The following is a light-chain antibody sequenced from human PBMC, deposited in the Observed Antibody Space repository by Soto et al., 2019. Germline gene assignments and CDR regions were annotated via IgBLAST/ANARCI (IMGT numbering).Light chain of an antibody. CDR1: SSNIGAGSD. CDR2: GNA. Sequence: QSVLTQPPSISGAPEQRITISSTGNSSNIGAGSDVHWYHQLPGTAPKLRIYGNANRPSGVPDRFSGSKSGTSASLAIAGLQTEDGGDYYCQTYDSSLSGLYVFGTGTKVTVL. V-gene: IGLV1-40*01. CDR3: QTYDSSLSGLYV. J-gene: IGLJ1*01.